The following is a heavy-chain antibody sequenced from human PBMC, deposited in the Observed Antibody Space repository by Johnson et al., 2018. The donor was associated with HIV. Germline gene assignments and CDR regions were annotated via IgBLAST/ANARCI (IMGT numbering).Heavy chain of an antibody. CDR3: AKDEEGYCSGGSCYANAFDI. J-gene: IGHJ3*02. V-gene: IGHV3-11*04. CDR2: ISSSGSTI. D-gene: IGHD2-15*01. CDR1: GFTFSDYY. Sequence: VQLVESGGGLVKPGGSLRLSCAASGFTFSDYYMSWIRQAPGKGLEWVSYISSSGSTIYYADSVKGRFTISRDNAKNTLYLQMNSLRAEDTAVYYCAKDEEGYCSGGSCYANAFDIWGQGTMVTVSS.